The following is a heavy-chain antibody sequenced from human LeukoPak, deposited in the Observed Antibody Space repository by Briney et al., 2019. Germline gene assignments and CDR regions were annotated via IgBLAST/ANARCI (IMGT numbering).Heavy chain of an antibody. CDR2: ISGSGGST. V-gene: IGHV3-23*01. J-gene: IGHJ4*02. D-gene: IGHD5-18*01. Sequence: GSLRLSCEAPGFTFSSYAMSWVRQAPGKGLEWVSGISGSGGSTYYADSVKGRFTISRDNSKNTLYLQMTSLRAEDTAVYYCAKDPAMANEYYFDYWGQGTLVTVSS. CDR1: GFTFSSYA. CDR3: AKDPAMANEYYFDY.